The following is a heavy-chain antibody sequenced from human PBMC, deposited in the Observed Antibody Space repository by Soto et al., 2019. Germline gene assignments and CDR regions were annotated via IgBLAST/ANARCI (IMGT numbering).Heavy chain of an antibody. V-gene: IGHV3-23*01. CDR2: ISGSGGST. Sequence: GGSLRLSCAASGFTFSSYAMSWVRQAPGRGLEWVSAISGSGGSTYYADSVKGRFTISRDNSKNTLYLQMNSLRAEDTAVYYCARGGYYYYYMDVWGKGTTVTVSS. J-gene: IGHJ6*03. CDR1: GFTFSSYA. CDR3: ARGGYYYYYMDV.